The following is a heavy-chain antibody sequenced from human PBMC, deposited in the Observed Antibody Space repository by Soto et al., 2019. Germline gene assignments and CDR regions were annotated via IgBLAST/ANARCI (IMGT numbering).Heavy chain of an antibody. D-gene: IGHD3-16*01. J-gene: IGHJ3*02. V-gene: IGHV1-18*04. CDR3: ARAGGDGYNKHHAFDI. CDR1: GYTCTSYC. Sequence: ASVKVSFKASGYTCTSYCISWVRQAPGQGLEWMGWISAYNGNTNYAQKLQGRVTMTTDTSTSTAYMELRSLRSDDTAVYYCARAGGDGYNKHHAFDIWGQGTMV. CDR2: ISAYNGNT.